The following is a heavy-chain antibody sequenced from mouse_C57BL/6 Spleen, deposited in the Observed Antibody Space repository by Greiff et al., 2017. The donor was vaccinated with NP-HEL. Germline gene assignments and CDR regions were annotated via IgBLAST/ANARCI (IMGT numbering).Heavy chain of an antibody. Sequence: QVHVKQPGAELVRPGSSVKLSCKASGYTFTSYWMDWVKQRPGQGLEWIGNIYPSDSETHYNQKFKDKATLTVDKSSSTAYMQLSSLTSEDSAVYYCARGGNYPAWFAYWGQGTLVTVSA. CDR3: ARGGNYPAWFAY. D-gene: IGHD2-1*01. CDR2: IYPSDSET. CDR1: GYTFTSYW. V-gene: IGHV1-61*01. J-gene: IGHJ3*01.